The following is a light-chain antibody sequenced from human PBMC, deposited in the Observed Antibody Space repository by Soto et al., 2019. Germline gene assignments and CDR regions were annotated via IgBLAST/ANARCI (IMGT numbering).Light chain of an antibody. CDR2: GAS. CDR1: QSVSSSY. CDR3: QQYGSSPPYT. J-gene: IGKJ2*01. V-gene: IGKV3-20*01. Sequence: EIVLTQSPGTLSLSPGERATLSCRASQSVSSSYLAWYQQKPGQAPRLLIYGASNRATGIPDRFSASGSGTDFTLPISRLEPEDVSVDYCQQYGSSPPYTFGQGTKLEIK.